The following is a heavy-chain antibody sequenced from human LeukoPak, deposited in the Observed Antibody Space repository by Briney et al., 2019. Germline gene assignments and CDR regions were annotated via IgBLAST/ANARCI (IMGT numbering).Heavy chain of an antibody. D-gene: IGHD2-2*01. CDR3: ARGIMAAAMWETRGFDY. V-gene: IGHV3-21*01. CDR2: ISSSNSYV. J-gene: IGHJ4*02. Sequence: PGGSLRLSCAASGFTFSSYNMNWVRQAPGKGLEWVSSISSSNSYVYYADSVKGRFTISRDNAKNSLSLQMNSLRAEDTAVYYCARGIMAAAMWETRGFDYWGQGTLVTVSS. CDR1: GFTFSSYN.